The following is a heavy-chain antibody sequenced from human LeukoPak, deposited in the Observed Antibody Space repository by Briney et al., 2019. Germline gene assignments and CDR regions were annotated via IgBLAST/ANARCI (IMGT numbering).Heavy chain of an antibody. V-gene: IGHV1-69*13. Sequence: SVKVSCKASGDTFSSHAISWVRQAPGQGLEWLGGIIPIFGTANYAQKFQGRVTITADESTSTAYMELSSLRSEDTAVYYCARERIGYSYGSDGGGVDYWGQGTLVTVSS. CDR1: GDTFSSHA. CDR2: IIPIFGTA. J-gene: IGHJ4*02. CDR3: ARERIGYSYGSDGGGVDY. D-gene: IGHD5-18*01.